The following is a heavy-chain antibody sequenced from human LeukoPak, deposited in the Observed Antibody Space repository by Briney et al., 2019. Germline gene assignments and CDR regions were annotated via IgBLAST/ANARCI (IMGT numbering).Heavy chain of an antibody. D-gene: IGHD6-13*01. CDR1: GFTFSSYA. CDR2: ISGSGGSI. CDR3: AKDTKRYSSPNFDY. Sequence: GGSLRLSCAASGFTFSSYAMSWVRQAPGKGLEWVSAISGSGGSIYYADSVKGRFTISRDNSKNTLYLQMNSLRAEDTAVYYCAKDTKRYSSPNFDYWGQGTLVTVSS. J-gene: IGHJ4*02. V-gene: IGHV3-23*01.